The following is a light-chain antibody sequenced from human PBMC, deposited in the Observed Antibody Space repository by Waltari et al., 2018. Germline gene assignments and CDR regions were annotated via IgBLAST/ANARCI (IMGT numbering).Light chain of an antibody. CDR3: QHYVRLPVT. Sequence: IMLTQSPDTLSLSPGERATLSCRASQSIGTFLVWYQQKPGQAPRLLIYAASTRATGIPDRFRGSGSGTDFSLIISRLEPEDFAVYYCQHYVRLPVTFGKGTKVEIK. CDR2: AAS. J-gene: IGKJ1*01. V-gene: IGKV3-20*01. CDR1: QSIGTF.